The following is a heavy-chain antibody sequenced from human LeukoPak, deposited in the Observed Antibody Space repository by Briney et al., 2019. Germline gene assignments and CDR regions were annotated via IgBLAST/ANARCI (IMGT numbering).Heavy chain of an antibody. J-gene: IGHJ4*02. CDR3: ARVLVVRGVITEYYFDY. Sequence: SETLSLTCTVSGGSISNYYWNWIRQPPGKGLEWIGYIYYTGNTNYNPSLKSRVTISVDTSKNQFSLKLSSVTAADTAVYYCARVLVVRGVITEYYFDYWGQGTLVTVSS. CDR2: IYYTGNT. CDR1: GGSISNYY. V-gene: IGHV4-59*08. D-gene: IGHD3-10*01.